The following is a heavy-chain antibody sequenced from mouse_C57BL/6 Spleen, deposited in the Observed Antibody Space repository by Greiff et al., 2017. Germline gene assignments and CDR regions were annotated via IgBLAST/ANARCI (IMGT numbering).Heavy chain of an antibody. Sequence: VQLQQSGPELVKPGASVKISCKASGYSFTGYYMNWVKQSPDKSLEWIGEINPSTGGTTYNQKFKAKATLTVDKSASTAYMQLKSLTSDDSAVYYCAREGDDGYYQAWFAYWGQGTLVTVSA. CDR2: INPSTGGT. CDR3: AREGDDGYYQAWFAY. CDR1: GYSFTGYY. V-gene: IGHV1-42*01. D-gene: IGHD2-3*01. J-gene: IGHJ3*01.